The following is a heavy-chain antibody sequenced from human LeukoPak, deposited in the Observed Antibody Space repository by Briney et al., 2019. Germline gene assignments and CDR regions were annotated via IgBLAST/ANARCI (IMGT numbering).Heavy chain of an antibody. D-gene: IGHD1-1*01. CDR3: ARAVTGRGYFDY. CDR1: GGTFSSYA. V-gene: IGHV1-69*13. CDR2: IIPIFGTA. J-gene: IGHJ4*02. Sequence: SVKVSCKASGGTFSSYAISWVRQAPGQGVEWMGGIIPIFGTANYAQKFQGRVTIPADESTSTAYMELSSLRSEDTAVYYCARAVTGRGYFDYWGQGTLVTVSS.